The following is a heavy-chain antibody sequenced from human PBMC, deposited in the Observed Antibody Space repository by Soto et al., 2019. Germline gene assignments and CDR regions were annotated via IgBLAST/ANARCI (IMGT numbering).Heavy chain of an antibody. Sequence: XVSLRLSCAASGFTFSSYEMNWVRQAPGKGLEWVSYISSSGSTIYYADSVKGRFTISRDNAKNSLYLQMNSLRAEDTAVYYCARVDYYDSSGPCDYWGQGTLVTVSS. CDR1: GFTFSSYE. CDR3: ARVDYYDSSGPCDY. D-gene: IGHD3-22*01. J-gene: IGHJ4*02. V-gene: IGHV3-48*03. CDR2: ISSSGSTI.